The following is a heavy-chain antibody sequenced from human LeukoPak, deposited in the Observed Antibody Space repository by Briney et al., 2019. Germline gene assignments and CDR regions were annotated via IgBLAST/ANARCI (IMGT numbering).Heavy chain of an antibody. CDR1: GGSFSGYY. D-gene: IGHD5-18*01. J-gene: IGHJ6*03. CDR2: INHSGST. Sequence: PSETLSLTCAVYGGSFSGYYWSWIRQPPGKGLEWIGEINHSGSTNYNPSLTSRVTISVDTSKNQFSLKLRSVTAADTAVYYCARTTEGGYTYGYFYYYYMDVWGQGTLVTVSS. V-gene: IGHV4-34*01. CDR3: ARTTEGGYTYGYFYYYYMDV.